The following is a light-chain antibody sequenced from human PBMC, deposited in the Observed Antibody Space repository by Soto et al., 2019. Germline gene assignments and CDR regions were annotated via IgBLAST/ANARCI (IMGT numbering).Light chain of an antibody. J-gene: IGKJ1*01. Sequence: DIVMTQSPDSLAVSLGERATINCKSSQSVLYSSNNKNYLAWYHQKPGQPPKLLIYWASTRESGGPDRFSGSGSGTDFTLTISSLQAEDVAVYYCQQYYRPWTFGQGTKVEIK. CDR1: QSVLYSSNNKNY. CDR3: QQYYRPWT. CDR2: WAS. V-gene: IGKV4-1*01.